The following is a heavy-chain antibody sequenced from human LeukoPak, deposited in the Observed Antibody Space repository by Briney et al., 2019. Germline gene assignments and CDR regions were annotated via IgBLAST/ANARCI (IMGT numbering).Heavy chain of an antibody. V-gene: IGHV1-18*01. CDR2: ISAYNGNT. CDR3: ARGYYGSGSYYSN. J-gene: IGHJ4*02. Sequence: GASVKVSCKASGYTFTNFAINWVRQAPGQGLEWMGWISAYNGNTNYAQKLQGRVTMTTDTSTSTAYMELRSLRSDDTAVYYCARGYYGSGSYYSNWGQGTLVTVSS. D-gene: IGHD3-10*01. CDR1: GYTFTNFA.